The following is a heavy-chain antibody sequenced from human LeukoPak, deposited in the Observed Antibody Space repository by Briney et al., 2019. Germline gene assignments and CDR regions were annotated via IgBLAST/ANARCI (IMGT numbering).Heavy chain of an antibody. CDR1: GYTFTSYD. CDR3: ARGGVNYGDPPGDDYCGMDV. D-gene: IGHD4-17*01. V-gene: IGHV1-8*01. CDR2: MNPNSGNT. Sequence: PWASVKVSCKASGYTFTSYDINWVRQATGQGLEWMGWMNPNSGNTGYAQKFQGRVTMTRNTSISTAYMELSSLRSEDTAVYYCARGGVNYGDPPGDDYCGMDVWGQGTTVTVSS. J-gene: IGHJ6*02.